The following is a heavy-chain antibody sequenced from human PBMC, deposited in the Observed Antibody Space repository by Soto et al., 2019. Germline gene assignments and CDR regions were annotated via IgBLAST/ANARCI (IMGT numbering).Heavy chain of an antibody. Sequence: GGSLRLSCAASGFTFSSYSMNWVRQAPGKGLEWVSSISSSSSYIYYADSVKGRFTISRDNAKNSLYLQMNSLRAEDTAVYYCAREHPGGAMVNYYYYYGMDVWGQGTTVTVSS. CDR2: ISSSSSYI. D-gene: IGHD5-18*01. V-gene: IGHV3-21*01. CDR1: GFTFSSYS. J-gene: IGHJ6*02. CDR3: AREHPGGAMVNYYYYYGMDV.